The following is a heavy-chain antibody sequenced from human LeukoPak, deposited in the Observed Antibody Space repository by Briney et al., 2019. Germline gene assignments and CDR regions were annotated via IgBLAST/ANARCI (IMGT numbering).Heavy chain of an antibody. J-gene: IGHJ4*02. V-gene: IGHV1-69*04. CDR1: GGTFSSYA. CDR3: ARLAAAGSGDY. CDR2: IIPILGIA. Sequence: VASVKVSCKASGGTFSSYAISWVRQAPGQGLEWMGRIIPILGIANYAQKFQGRVTITADKSTSTAYMELSSLRSEDTAVYYCARLAAAGSGDYWGQGTLVTVSS. D-gene: IGHD6-13*01.